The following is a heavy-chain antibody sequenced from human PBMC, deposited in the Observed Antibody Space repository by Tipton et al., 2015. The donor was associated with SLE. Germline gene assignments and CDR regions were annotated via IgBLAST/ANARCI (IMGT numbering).Heavy chain of an antibody. D-gene: IGHD1-26*01. CDR2: ITSSSNYI. CDR1: GFTFSSYS. V-gene: IGHV3-21*01. CDR3: ARAGATSLDAFYI. J-gene: IGHJ3*02. Sequence: GSLRLSCAASGFTFSSYSMNWVRQAPGKGLEWVSCITSSSNYIHYADSVKGRFTISRDNAKNSLYLQMNSLRAEDTAVYYCARAGATSLDAFYIWGQGTMVTVSS.